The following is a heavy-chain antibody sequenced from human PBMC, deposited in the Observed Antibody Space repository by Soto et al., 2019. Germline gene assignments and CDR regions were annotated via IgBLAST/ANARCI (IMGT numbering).Heavy chain of an antibody. Sequence: GGSLRLSCAASGFTFSDHYMDWVRQAPGKGLEWVGRTRNKANSYTTEYAASVKGRFTISRDDSKNSLYLQMNSLKTEDTALYYCVSVSGSYYYDYWGQGTLVTVSS. V-gene: IGHV3-72*01. J-gene: IGHJ4*02. CDR2: TRNKANSYTT. CDR3: VSVSGSYYYDY. D-gene: IGHD3-10*01. CDR1: GFTFSDHY.